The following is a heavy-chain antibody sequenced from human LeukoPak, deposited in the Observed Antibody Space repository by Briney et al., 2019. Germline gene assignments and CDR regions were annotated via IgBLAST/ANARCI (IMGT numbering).Heavy chain of an antibody. CDR1: GDSLRKSTFY. CDR2: IYYSGGA. V-gene: IGHV4-39*07. J-gene: IGHJ6*03. CDR3: ARDNEYSSGWPPYYYMDV. Sequence: SETLSLTCTVSGDSLRKSTFYWVWIRQPPGKGLEWIGSIYYSGGADYNPSLQSRVTISVDTSKNQFSLKLSAVTAADTAVYYCARDNEYSSGWPPYYYMDVWGKGTTVTVSS. D-gene: IGHD6-19*01.